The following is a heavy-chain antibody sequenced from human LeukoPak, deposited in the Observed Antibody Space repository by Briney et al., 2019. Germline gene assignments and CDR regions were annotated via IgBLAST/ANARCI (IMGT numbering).Heavy chain of an antibody. CDR1: GGSTSSNNYY. CDR3: ARVIPSYSSSPGWFDP. CDR2: IIYSGNT. Sequence: PSETLSLTCIVSGGSTSSNNYYWGWIRQSPGKGLEWIGSIIYSGNTYYSASVKGRVTMSVDTSKNQFSLKLNSVTAADTAVYYCARVIPSYSSSPGWFDPWGQGTLVTVSS. V-gene: IGHV4-39*07. J-gene: IGHJ5*02. D-gene: IGHD2-2*01.